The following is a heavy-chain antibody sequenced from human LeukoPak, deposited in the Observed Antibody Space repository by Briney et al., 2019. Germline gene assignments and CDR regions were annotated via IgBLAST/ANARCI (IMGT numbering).Heavy chain of an antibody. Sequence: GSLRLSCAASGFTFSNAWMSWVRQAPGTGLEWVGRIKSKADGGTTEYAAPVKGRFTISRDDSKNTLYLQMNSLKTEDTAVYYCRWLEWFGETYFDYWGQGTLVTVSS. D-gene: IGHD3-10*01. J-gene: IGHJ4*02. CDR2: IKSKADGGTT. CDR3: RWLEWFGETYFDY. V-gene: IGHV3-15*01. CDR1: GFTFSNAW.